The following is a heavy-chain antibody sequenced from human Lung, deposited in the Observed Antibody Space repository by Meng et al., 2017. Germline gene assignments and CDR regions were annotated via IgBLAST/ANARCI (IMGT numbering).Heavy chain of an antibody. CDR3: ARETEYYDSSGYSVESYYFDY. J-gene: IGHJ4*02. CDR2: IYYSGST. CDR1: VGSSSIGGYY. D-gene: IGHD3-22*01. V-gene: IGHV4-31*02. Sequence: QLQGAGAGLVHPSQTLSLTGTVSVGSSSIGGYYGIWIRQQPGKGLELIGYIYYSGSTYYNPSLKSRVTISVDTSKNQFSLKLSSVTAADTAVYYCARETEYYDSSGYSVESYYFDYWGQGTLVTVSS.